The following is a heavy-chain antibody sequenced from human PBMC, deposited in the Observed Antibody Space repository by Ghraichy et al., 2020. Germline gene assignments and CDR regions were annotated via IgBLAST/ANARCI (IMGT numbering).Heavy chain of an antibody. D-gene: IGHD1-26*01. CDR2: IKSKTDGGTT. J-gene: IGHJ6*02. Sequence: GESLNISCAASGFTFSNAWMSWVRQAPGKGLEWVGRIKSKTDGGTTDYAAPVKGRFTISRDDSKNTLYLQMNSLKTEDTAVYYCTHIVGATYDYYYYGMDVWGQGTTVTVSS. CDR1: GFTFSNAW. CDR3: THIVGATYDYYYYGMDV. V-gene: IGHV3-15*01.